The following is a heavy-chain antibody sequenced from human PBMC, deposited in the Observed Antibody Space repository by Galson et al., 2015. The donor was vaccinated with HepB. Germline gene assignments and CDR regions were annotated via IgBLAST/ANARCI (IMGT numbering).Heavy chain of an antibody. Sequence: SLRLSCAASGFTFSSYAMHWVRQAPGKGLEYVSAISSNGGSTYYADSVKGRFTISRDNSKNTLYLQMSSLRAEDTAVYYCVKASFTMIVVVKSFGGAFDIWGQGTMVTVSS. D-gene: IGHD3-22*01. J-gene: IGHJ3*02. V-gene: IGHV3-64D*06. CDR1: GFTFSSYA. CDR3: VKASFTMIVVVKSFGGAFDI. CDR2: ISSNGGST.